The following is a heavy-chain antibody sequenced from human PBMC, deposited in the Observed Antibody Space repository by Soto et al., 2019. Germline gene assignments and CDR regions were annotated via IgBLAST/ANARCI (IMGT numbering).Heavy chain of an antibody. CDR3: AREGLWGYAFDY. V-gene: IGHV4-59*01. CDR1: GGSISSYY. D-gene: IGHD2-8*01. Sequence: QVQLQESGPGLVKPSETLSLTCTVSGGSISSYYWSWIRQPPGKGLEWIGYIYYSGSTNYNPSLKSRVTISVDTSKNQFSLKLSSVIAADTAVYYCAREGLWGYAFDYWGQGTLVTVSS. CDR2: IYYSGST. J-gene: IGHJ4*02.